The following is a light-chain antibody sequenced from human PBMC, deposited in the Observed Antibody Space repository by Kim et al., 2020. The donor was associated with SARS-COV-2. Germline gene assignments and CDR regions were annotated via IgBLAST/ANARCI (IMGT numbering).Light chain of an antibody. Sequence: ALGQTVRNTCQGDSLRSYYASWYQQKPGQAPVLVIYGKNNRPSGIPDRFSGSSSGNTASLTITGAQAEDEADYYCNSRDSSGNHEVFGGGTQLTVL. J-gene: IGLJ2*01. V-gene: IGLV3-19*01. CDR1: SLRSYY. CDR3: NSRDSSGNHEV. CDR2: GKN.